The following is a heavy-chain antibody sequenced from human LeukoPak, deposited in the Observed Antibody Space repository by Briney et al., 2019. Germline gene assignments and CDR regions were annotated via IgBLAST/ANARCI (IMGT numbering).Heavy chain of an antibody. Sequence: GGSLRLSCAASRITFSTYWMSWVRQAPGKGLEWVAIIKQDGSEKYYVDSVKDRFSISRDNAKNSLYLQMNSLRAEDTAVYYCAAKFGLWFGSFFWGQGTLVTVSS. CDR2: IKQDGSEK. D-gene: IGHD3-10*01. CDR1: RITFSTYW. V-gene: IGHV3-7*01. J-gene: IGHJ4*02. CDR3: AAKFGLWFGSFF.